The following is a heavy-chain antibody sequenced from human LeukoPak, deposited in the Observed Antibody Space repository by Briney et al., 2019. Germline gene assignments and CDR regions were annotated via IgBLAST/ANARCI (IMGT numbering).Heavy chain of an antibody. D-gene: IGHD5/OR15-5a*01. Sequence: PGGPLKLPFSASVFPFRYHHMARIPQAPGKGLEGVSQFKGSDNTIDYADSVKGRFTVSRDNTKDSLYLQMNSLRAEDTAVYYCARASRETHSVYEYYFDYWGQGALVTVSS. CDR2: FKGSDNTI. V-gene: IGHV3-11*01. CDR1: VFPFRYHH. CDR3: ARASRETHSVYEYYFDY. J-gene: IGHJ4*02.